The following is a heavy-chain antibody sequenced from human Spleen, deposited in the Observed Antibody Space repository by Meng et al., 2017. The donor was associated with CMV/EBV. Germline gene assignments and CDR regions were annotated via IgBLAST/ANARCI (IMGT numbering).Heavy chain of an antibody. V-gene: IGHV3-48*03. CDR1: GFTFSSYE. CDR3: ARGSGLAYCSSTSCYRGAFDI. CDR2: ISSSGSAI. Sequence: GESLKISCAASGFTFSSYEMNWVRQAPGKGLEWVSYISSSGSAIYYADSVKGRFTISRENAKNSLYLQMNSLRAEETAVYYCARGSGLAYCSSTSCYRGAFDIWGQGTMVTVSS. D-gene: IGHD2-2*02. J-gene: IGHJ3*02.